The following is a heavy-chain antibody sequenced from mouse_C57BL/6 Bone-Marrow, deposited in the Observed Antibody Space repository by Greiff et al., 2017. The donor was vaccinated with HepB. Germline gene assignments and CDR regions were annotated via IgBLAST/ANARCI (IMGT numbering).Heavy chain of an antibody. CDR1: GYTFTSYW. Sequence: QVQLQQSGAELAKPGASVKLSCKASGYTFTSYWMHWVNQRPGQGLEWIGYINPSSGYTKYNQKFKDKATLTADKASSTAYMQLSSLTYEDSAVYYCASLYGKEAWFAYWGQGTLVTVSA. CDR3: ASLYGKEAWFAY. V-gene: IGHV1-7*01. J-gene: IGHJ3*01. D-gene: IGHD2-1*01. CDR2: INPSSGYT.